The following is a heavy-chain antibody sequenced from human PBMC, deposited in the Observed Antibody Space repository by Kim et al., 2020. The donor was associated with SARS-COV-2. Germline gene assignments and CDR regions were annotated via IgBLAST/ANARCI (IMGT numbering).Heavy chain of an antibody. J-gene: IGHJ6*02. CDR1: GGTFSSYA. V-gene: IGHV1-69*13. CDR2: IIPIFGTA. CDR3: ARDGAGTYSSSPTPNYYGMDV. Sequence: SVKVSCKASGGTFSSYAISWVRQAPGQGLEWMGGIIPIFGTANYAQKFQGRVTITADESTSTAYMELSSLRSEDTAVYYCARDGAGTYSSSPTPNYYGMDVWGQGTTVTVSS. D-gene: IGHD6-6*01.